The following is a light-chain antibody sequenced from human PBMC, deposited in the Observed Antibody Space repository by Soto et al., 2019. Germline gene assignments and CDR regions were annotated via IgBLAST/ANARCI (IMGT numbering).Light chain of an antibody. Sequence: EVVMTQSPDRLSVSPVERATLSCRASQSVSSNLAWYQQKLGQAPRLLIYSASTRATGISARFSGSGSGTEFTLTISSLQSEDFAIYYCQQYKNWPRTFGQGTKVDIK. J-gene: IGKJ1*01. CDR2: SAS. V-gene: IGKV3-15*01. CDR1: QSVSSN. CDR3: QQYKNWPRT.